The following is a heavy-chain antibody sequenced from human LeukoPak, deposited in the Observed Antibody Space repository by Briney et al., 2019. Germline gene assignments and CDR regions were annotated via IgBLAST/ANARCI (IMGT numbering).Heavy chain of an antibody. J-gene: IGHJ3*02. D-gene: IGHD2-2*01. Sequence: QAGGSLRLSFAASGFTFDDYAMHWVRQAPGKGLEWVSGISWNSGSIGYADSVKGRFTISRDNAKNSLYLQMNSLRAEDTAVYYCARGLEYQLPTPSDAFDIWGQGTMVTVSS. V-gene: IGHV3-9*01. CDR3: ARGLEYQLPTPSDAFDI. CDR1: GFTFDDYA. CDR2: ISWNSGSI.